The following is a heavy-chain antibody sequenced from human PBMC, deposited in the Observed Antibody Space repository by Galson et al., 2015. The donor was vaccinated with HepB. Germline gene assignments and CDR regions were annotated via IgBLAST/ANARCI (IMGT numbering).Heavy chain of an antibody. Sequence: SLRLSCAASGFSFSYYWMHWVRQTPGKGLVWVAHVRNDGSETTYAESVKGRFTISRDNTKNTLYLQMNSLSAEDTAIYYCAAIGGGGFDIWGQGTMVTVSS. V-gene: IGHV3-74*01. CDR2: VRNDGSET. D-gene: IGHD3-16*01. J-gene: IGHJ3*02. CDR1: GFSFSYYW. CDR3: AAIGGGGFDI.